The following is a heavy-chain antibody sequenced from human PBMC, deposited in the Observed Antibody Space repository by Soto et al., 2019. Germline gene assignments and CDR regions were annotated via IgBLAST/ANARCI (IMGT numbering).Heavy chain of an antibody. CDR1: GYTFTTYA. V-gene: IGHV1-3*01. D-gene: IGHD4-17*01. J-gene: IGHJ3*02. Sequence: ASVKVSCKASGYTFTTYAIHWVRQAPGQSLEWMGWINAGNGNTKYLQKFQGRVTITRDTSATTAYMELSSLRSEDTAVYYCVRDYYDDARGSDAFDIWGQGTTVTVSS. CDR3: VRDYYDDARGSDAFDI. CDR2: INAGNGNT.